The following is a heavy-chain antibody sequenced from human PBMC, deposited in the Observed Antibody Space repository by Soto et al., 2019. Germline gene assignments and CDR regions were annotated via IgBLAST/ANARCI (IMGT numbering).Heavy chain of an antibody. Sequence: ASVKVSCKACGYTFTGYYMHWVRQAPGQGPEWMGWINPNSGGTNYAQKFQGRVTMTRDTSISTAYMELSRLRSDDTAVYYCARDLHNELLFGLYGMDVWGQGTTVTVSS. CDR3: ARDLHNELLFGLYGMDV. D-gene: IGHD3-3*01. CDR2: INPNSGGT. V-gene: IGHV1-2*02. CDR1: GYTFTGYY. J-gene: IGHJ6*02.